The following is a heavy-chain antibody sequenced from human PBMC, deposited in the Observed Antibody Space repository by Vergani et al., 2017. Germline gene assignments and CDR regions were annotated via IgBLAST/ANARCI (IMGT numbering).Heavy chain of an antibody. J-gene: IGHJ5*02. V-gene: IGHV3-23*04. CDR3: AKLSARMTTVTDP. D-gene: IGHD4-17*01. Sequence: EVQLVESGGGLVQPGGSLRLSCAASGFTFSSYAMTWVRLAPGKGLQWVSAISGSGGNTFYTDSVKGRFTISRDNSKDTLYLQMNSLRAEDTAVYYCAKLSARMTTVTDPWGQGTLVTVSS. CDR2: ISGSGGNT. CDR1: GFTFSSYA.